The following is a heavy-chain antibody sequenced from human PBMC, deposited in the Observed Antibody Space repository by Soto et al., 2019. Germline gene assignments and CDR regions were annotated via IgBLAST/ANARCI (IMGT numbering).Heavy chain of an antibody. CDR2: ISSSGSTI. V-gene: IGHV3-11*01. CDR1: GFTFSDYY. CDR3: SRDQGYGDYREEVDY. D-gene: IGHD4-17*01. Sequence: QVQLVESGGGLVKPGGSLRLSCAASGFTFSDYYMSWIRQAPGKGLEWVSYISSSGSTIYYADSVKGRFTIPRDNDKNSLYLQMNSLRAEDTAVYYCSRDQGYGDYREEVDYWGQGTLVTVSS. J-gene: IGHJ4*02.